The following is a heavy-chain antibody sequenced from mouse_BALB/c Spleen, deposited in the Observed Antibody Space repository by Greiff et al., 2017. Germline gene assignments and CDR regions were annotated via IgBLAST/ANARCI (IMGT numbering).Heavy chain of an antibody. CDR1: GYAFTSYW. CDR2: ISPGSGGT. V-gene: IGHV1-54*01. D-gene: IGHD2-1*01. J-gene: IGHJ2*01. CDR3: ARRAYGNYANY. Sequence: VQLQQSGAELVRPGTSVTVSCKASGYAFTSYWIEWVKQRPGQGLEWLGVISPGSGGTNYTEKFTGKATLTEDKSSNTSYMLLSSLTSDDSAVYFSARRAYGNYANYWGQGTTLTVSS.